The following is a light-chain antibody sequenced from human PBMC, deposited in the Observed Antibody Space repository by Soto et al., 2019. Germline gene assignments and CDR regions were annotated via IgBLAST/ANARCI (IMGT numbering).Light chain of an antibody. CDR1: QSVSTR. CDR2: GAT. J-gene: IGKJ4*01. V-gene: IGKV3-15*01. Sequence: KVLTLSAATLSVSPRERVTLSCRASQSVSTRLAWYQHKPGQSPRLLISGATTGATGIPPRFSASGSGTDFTLTVNSLQSEDIAVYYCQQYHNWPVTFGGGTKVDIK. CDR3: QQYHNWPVT.